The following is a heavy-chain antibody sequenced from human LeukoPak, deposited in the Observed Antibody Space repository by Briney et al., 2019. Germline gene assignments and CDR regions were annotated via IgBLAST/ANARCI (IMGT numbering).Heavy chain of an antibody. CDR1: GFTFRSHW. V-gene: IGHV3-7*01. D-gene: IGHD3-3*01. CDR3: ARDVRADFWSGYPNHAFDI. Sequence: GGSLRLSCTASGFTFRSHWMSWVRQAPGKGLEWVANIKQDGSEQYYVDSVKGRFTISRDNAKNSLYLQMNSLRAEDTAVYYCARDVRADFWSGYPNHAFDIWGQGTLVTVSS. CDR2: IKQDGSEQ. J-gene: IGHJ3*02.